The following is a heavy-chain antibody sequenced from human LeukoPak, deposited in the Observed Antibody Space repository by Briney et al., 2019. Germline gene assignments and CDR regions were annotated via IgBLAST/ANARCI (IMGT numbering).Heavy chain of an antibody. CDR1: GGSFSGYY. Sequence: PSETLSLTCAVYGGSFSGYYWSWIRQPPGKGLEWIGEINHSGSTNYNPSLKSRVTISVDTSRNQFSLKLSSVTAADTAVYYCASQWFGELLGGEAFDIWGQGTMVTVSS. CDR2: INHSGST. CDR3: ASQWFGELLGGEAFDI. V-gene: IGHV4-34*01. D-gene: IGHD3-10*01. J-gene: IGHJ3*02.